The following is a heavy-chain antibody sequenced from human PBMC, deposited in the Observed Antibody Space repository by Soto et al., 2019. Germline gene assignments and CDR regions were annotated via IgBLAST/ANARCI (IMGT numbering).Heavy chain of an antibody. CDR3: AKDLTTVTMFGPWGFDP. J-gene: IGHJ5*02. CDR2: ISGSGGST. V-gene: IGHV3-23*01. CDR1: GFTFSSYA. Sequence: HPGGSLRLSCAASGFTFSSYAMSWVRQAPGKGLEWVSAISGSGGSTYYADSVKGRFTISRDNSKNTLYLQMNSLRAEDTAVYYCAKDLTTVTMFGPWGFDPWGQGTLVTVSS. D-gene: IGHD4-4*01.